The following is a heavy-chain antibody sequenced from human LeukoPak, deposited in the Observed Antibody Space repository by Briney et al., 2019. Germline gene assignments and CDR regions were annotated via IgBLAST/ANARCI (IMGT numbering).Heavy chain of an antibody. CDR1: EYSFSNYW. Sequence: GESLKISCKGSEYSFSNYWIGWVRQMPGKGLEWMGIIYPGDSDTRCSPSFQGQVTVSADKSLSTASLQWSSLKASDTAIYYCARLGKEYYDSTFNSWGQGTLVTVSS. CDR2: IYPGDSDT. J-gene: IGHJ4*02. V-gene: IGHV5-51*01. CDR3: ARLGKEYYDSTFNS. D-gene: IGHD3-22*01.